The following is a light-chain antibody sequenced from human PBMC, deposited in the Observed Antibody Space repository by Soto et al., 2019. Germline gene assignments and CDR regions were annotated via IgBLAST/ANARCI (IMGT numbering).Light chain of an antibody. Sequence: EIVMTQSPATLSVSPGERATLSCRASQSVSSRLACYQQKRGQAPRLLIYDASTRATGTPARFSGGGSGTDFTLTIDNLEPEDFATYYCQQANSFRITLGQGTRLEIK. V-gene: IGKV3D-15*01. J-gene: IGKJ5*01. CDR3: QQANSFRIT. CDR1: QSVSSR. CDR2: DAS.